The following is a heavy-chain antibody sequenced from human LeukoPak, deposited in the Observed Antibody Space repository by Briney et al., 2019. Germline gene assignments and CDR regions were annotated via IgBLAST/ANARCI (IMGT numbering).Heavy chain of an antibody. Sequence: SETLSLTCTVSGASIRSGDYYWSWIRQPPGKGLEWIGYICDSGSTYYNPSLKSRITISVDTSENRFSLKLSSVTATDTAVYYCARDCSGGSCYGAFDIWGQGTMVTVSS. CDR3: ARDCSGGSCYGAFDI. CDR2: ICDSGST. V-gene: IGHV4-30-4*01. D-gene: IGHD2-15*01. CDR1: GASIRSGDYY. J-gene: IGHJ3*02.